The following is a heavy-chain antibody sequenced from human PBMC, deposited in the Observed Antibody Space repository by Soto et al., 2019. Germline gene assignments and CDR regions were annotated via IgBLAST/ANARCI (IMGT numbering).Heavy chain of an antibody. CDR3: ARQAARGTNFDY. J-gene: IGHJ4*02. CDR2: IYYSGST. Sequence: TLSLTCTVSGGSISSGDYYWSWIRQPPGKGLEWIGYIYYSGSTYYNPSLKSRVTISVDTSRNQFSLRLTSVTVADTAVYFCARQAARGTNFDYWGQGTLVTVSS. D-gene: IGHD6-6*01. CDR1: GGSISSGDYY. V-gene: IGHV4-30-4*01.